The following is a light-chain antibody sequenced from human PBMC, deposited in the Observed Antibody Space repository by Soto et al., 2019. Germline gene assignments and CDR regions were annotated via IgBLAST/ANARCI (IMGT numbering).Light chain of an antibody. CDR3: QVWDSTSDHVV. J-gene: IGLJ2*01. CDR2: DDS. CDR1: NIGSKS. Sequence: SYELTQPPSVSVAPGQTAKITCGENNIGSKSVHWYQQKPGQAPALVVYDDSVRPSGIPERFSGSNSGNTATLTISRVEAGDEADYYCQVWDSTSDHVVFGGGTKVTVL. V-gene: IGLV3-21*02.